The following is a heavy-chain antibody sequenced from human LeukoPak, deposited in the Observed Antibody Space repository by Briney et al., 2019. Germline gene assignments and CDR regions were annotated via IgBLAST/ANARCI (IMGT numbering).Heavy chain of an antibody. Sequence: GASVKVSCKASGYTFTRYGINWVRQAPGQGLEWMGWISTYNGDTNYAQKLQGRVTMTTDTSTSTAYMELRSLRSDDTAVYYCARGSSYGFSMGYWGQGTLVTVSS. V-gene: IGHV1-18*01. CDR2: ISTYNGDT. CDR1: GYTFTRYG. J-gene: IGHJ4*02. D-gene: IGHD3-16*01. CDR3: ARGSSYGFSMGY.